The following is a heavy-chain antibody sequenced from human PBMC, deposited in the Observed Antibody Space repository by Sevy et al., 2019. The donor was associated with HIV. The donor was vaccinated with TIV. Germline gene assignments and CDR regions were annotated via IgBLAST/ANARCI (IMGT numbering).Heavy chain of an antibody. J-gene: IGHJ4*02. CDR3: ARLQSCGGDCYYFDS. V-gene: IGHV3-30-3*01. CDR1: GFTFRRYD. D-gene: IGHD2-21*02. CDR2: VASHGNYK. Sequence: GGSLRLSCAASGFTFRRYDMHWVRQAPGRGLEWVGVVASHGNYKSFADFVRGRFTISRDNARNSLDLQMTSLRTEETAVYYCARLQSCGGDCYYFDSWGQGALVTVSS.